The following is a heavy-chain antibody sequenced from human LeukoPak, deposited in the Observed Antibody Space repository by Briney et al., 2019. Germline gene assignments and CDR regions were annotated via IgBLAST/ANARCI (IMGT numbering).Heavy chain of an antibody. Sequence: GGSLRLSCAASGFTFSNYGMHWVRQAPGKGLVWVSQVRGDGTATVYADSVKGRFTISRDNAKNTVYLQMNSLRVDDTAVYYCARSGKPYGLDYWGQGTLVTVSS. CDR1: GFTFSNYG. D-gene: IGHD3-10*01. CDR3: ARSGKPYGLDY. CDR2: VRGDGTAT. J-gene: IGHJ4*02. V-gene: IGHV3-74*01.